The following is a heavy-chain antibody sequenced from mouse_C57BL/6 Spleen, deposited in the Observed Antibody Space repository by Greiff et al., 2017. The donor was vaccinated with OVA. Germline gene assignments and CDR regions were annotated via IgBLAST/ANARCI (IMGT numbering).Heavy chain of an antibody. CDR3: AREGVTTVVATSYYAMDY. CDR2: INYDGSST. V-gene: IGHV5-16*01. D-gene: IGHD1-1*01. J-gene: IGHJ4*01. Sequence: EVMLVESEGGLVQPGSSMKLSCTASGFTFSDYYMAWVRQVPEKGLEWVANINYDGSSTYYLDSLKSRFIISRDNAKNILYLQMSSLKSEDTATYYCAREGVTTVVATSYYAMDYWGQGTSVTVSS. CDR1: GFTFSDYY.